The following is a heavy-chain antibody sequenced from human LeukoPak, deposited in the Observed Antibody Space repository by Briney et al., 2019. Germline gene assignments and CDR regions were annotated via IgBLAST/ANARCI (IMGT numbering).Heavy chain of an antibody. CDR1: GYTFTSYD. Sequence: GASVKVSCKASGYTFTSYDINWVRQATGQGLEWMGGIIPIFGTANYAQKFQGRVTITADESTSTAYMELRSLRSDDTAVYYCARYNPSALLAGATDAFDIWGQGTMVTVSS. J-gene: IGHJ3*02. CDR2: IIPIFGTA. V-gene: IGHV1-69*13. D-gene: IGHD1-26*01. CDR3: ARYNPSALLAGATDAFDI.